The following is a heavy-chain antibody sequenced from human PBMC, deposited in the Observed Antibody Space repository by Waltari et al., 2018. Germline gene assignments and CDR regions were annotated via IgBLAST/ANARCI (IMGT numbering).Heavy chain of an antibody. CDR3: AQRPGGNWFDP. Sequence: QVQLQESGPGLVKPSETLSLTCTVSGGSLSSSYWSWIRQPPGKGLEWIGYIYYSGSTNYNPSLKSRVTISVDTSKNQFSLKLSSVTAADTAVYYCAQRPGGNWFDPWGQGTLVTVSS. J-gene: IGHJ5*02. CDR2: IYYSGST. V-gene: IGHV4-59*01. CDR1: GGSLSSSY.